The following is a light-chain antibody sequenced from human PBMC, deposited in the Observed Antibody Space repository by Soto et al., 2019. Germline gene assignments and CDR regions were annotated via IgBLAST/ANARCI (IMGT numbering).Light chain of an antibody. CDR3: MQSTHLPPT. V-gene: IGKV2-29*03. CDR2: EVS. J-gene: IGKJ5*01. CDR1: QSRLHITGETF. Sequence: VVSLTTNSLSVAPGQPASVSGKSSQSRLHITGETFLFWSLQKPGQSPQLLIYEVSTRVSGVPDRFSGSGSGTDFTLEIIRVETDDVGIYYCMQSTHLPPTFAQRTRPDVK.